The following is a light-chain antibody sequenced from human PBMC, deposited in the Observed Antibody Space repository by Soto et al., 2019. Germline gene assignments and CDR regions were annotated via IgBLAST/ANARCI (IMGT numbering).Light chain of an antibody. V-gene: IGKV1-27*01. Sequence: DIQMTQSPTSLSASVGDRVTITCRASQGIRNFVAWYQQTPWKPPKLLIYAASTLQSGVPSRFSGSGSGTDFTLTINSLQPEDVATYSCQKYSSVPVFGPGTKVEI. CDR2: AAS. CDR1: QGIRNF. CDR3: QKYSSVPV. J-gene: IGKJ3*01.